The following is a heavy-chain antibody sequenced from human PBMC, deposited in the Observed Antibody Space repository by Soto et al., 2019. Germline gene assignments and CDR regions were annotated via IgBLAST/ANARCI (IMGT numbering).Heavy chain of an antibody. CDR3: ARDYCSGTTCDEFDY. CDR2: IYPGDSDT. D-gene: IGHD2-2*01. V-gene: IGHV5-51*01. CDR1: GYRFTNYW. J-gene: IGHJ4*02. Sequence: EVQLVQSGAEVKKPGESLKISCKGSGYRFTNYWIGWVRQMPGKGLEWMGIIYPGDSDTRYSPSFQGQVTISADKSIDTAYLQRRSLTASATAMYYCARDYCSGTTCDEFDYWGQGTQVTVSS.